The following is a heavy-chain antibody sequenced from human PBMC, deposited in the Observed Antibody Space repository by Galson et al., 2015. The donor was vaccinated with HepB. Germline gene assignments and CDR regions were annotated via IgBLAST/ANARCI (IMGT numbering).Heavy chain of an antibody. CDR2: ISYDGSNK. J-gene: IGHJ6*02. D-gene: IGHD2-2*01. Sequence: SLRLSCAASGFTFSSYGMHWVRQAPGKGLEWVAVISYDGSNKYYADSVKGRFTISRDNSKNTLYLQMNSLRAEDTAVYYCAKAIYCSSTSCYSYYYYGMDVWGQGTTVTVSS. V-gene: IGHV3-30*18. CDR3: AKAIYCSSTSCYSYYYYGMDV. CDR1: GFTFSSYG.